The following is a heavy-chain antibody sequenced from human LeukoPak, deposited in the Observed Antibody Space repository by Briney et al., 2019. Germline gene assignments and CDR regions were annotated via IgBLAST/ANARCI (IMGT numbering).Heavy chain of an antibody. CDR1: GGSISNNNW. J-gene: IGHJ4*02. D-gene: IGHD2-15*01. CDR3: AKDRGYCSGVNCYRFDY. V-gene: IGHV4-4*02. Sequence: SGTLSLTCAVSGGSISNNNWWSWVRQPPGMGLEWIGEIYHGGSTNYSPSLKSRVTMSVDRSKNQFSLKLSSVTAADTAVYYCAKDRGYCSGVNCYRFDYWGQGTLVTVSS. CDR2: IYHGGST.